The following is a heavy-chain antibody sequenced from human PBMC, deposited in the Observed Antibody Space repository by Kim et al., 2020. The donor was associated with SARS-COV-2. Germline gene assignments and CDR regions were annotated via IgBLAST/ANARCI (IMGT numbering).Heavy chain of an antibody. CDR3: ASPGSSIYQLLWPNGMDV. J-gene: IGHJ6*02. CDR1: GGSFSGYY. V-gene: IGHV4-34*01. CDR2: INHSGST. Sequence: SETLSLTCAVYGGSFSGYYWSWIRQPPGKGLEWIGEINHSGSTNYNPSLKSRVTISVDTSKNQFSLKLSSVTAADTAVYYCASPGSSIYQLLWPNGMDVWGQGTTVTVSS. D-gene: IGHD2-2*01.